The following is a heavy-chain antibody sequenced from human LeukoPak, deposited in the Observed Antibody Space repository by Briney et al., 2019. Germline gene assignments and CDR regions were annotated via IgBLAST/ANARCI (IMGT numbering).Heavy chain of an antibody. CDR2: ISYDGSNK. J-gene: IGHJ4*02. Sequence: PGGSLRLSCAASGFTFSSYGMHWVRQAPGKGLEWVAVISYDGSNKYYADTVKGRFTISRDNSKNTLYLQMNSLRAEDTAVYYCAKEGPILAYCGGDCYWDYWGQGTLVTVSS. V-gene: IGHV3-30*18. CDR1: GFTFSSYG. D-gene: IGHD2-21*02. CDR3: AKEGPILAYCGGDCYWDY.